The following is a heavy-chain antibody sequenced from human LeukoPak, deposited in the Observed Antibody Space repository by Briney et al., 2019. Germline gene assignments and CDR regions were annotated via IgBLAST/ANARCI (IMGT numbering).Heavy chain of an antibody. CDR1: GYTFTGYY. CDR3: ARAPPRYFDWLLTSFDY. V-gene: IGHV1-2*02. D-gene: IGHD3-9*01. CDR2: INPNSGGT. J-gene: IGHJ4*02. Sequence: GASVKVSCKASGYTFTGYYMHWVRQVPGQGLEWMGWINPNSGGTNYAQKFQGRVTMTRDTSISTAYMELSRLRSDDTAVYYCARAPPRYFDWLLTSFDYWGQGTLVTVSS.